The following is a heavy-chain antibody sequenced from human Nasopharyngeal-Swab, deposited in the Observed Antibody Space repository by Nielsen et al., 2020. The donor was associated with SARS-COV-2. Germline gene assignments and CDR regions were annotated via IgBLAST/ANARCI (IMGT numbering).Heavy chain of an antibody. Sequence: GESLKISCVASGFSFSNTWMNWVRQAPGKGLEWVSSISPTSTYIYYADSVKGRFTISRDNTRNSLYLQMNSLTAEDTAAYYCARPRGPSSHAFDMWGQGTLVTVSS. V-gene: IGHV3-21*01. D-gene: IGHD3-10*01. CDR1: GFSFSNTW. J-gene: IGHJ3*02. CDR2: ISPTSTYI. CDR3: ARPRGPSSHAFDM.